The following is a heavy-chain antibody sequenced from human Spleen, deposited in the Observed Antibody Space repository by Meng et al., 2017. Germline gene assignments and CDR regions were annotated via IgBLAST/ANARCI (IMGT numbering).Heavy chain of an antibody. D-gene: IGHD3-3*01. CDR2: INTNTGNP. J-gene: IGHJ5*02. CDR1: GYTFTSYG. V-gene: IGHV7-4-1*02. CDR3: ARDYYDFWSGYYYQNWFDP. Sequence: SVKVSCKASGYTFTSYGISWVRQAPGQGLEWMGWINTNTGNPTYAQGFTGRFVFSLDTSVSTAYLQISSLKAEDTAVYYCARDYYDFWSGYYYQNWFDPWGQGTLVTVSS.